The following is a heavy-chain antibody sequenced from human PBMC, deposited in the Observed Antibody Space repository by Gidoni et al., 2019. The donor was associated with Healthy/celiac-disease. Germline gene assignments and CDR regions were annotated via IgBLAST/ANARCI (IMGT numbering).Heavy chain of an antibody. J-gene: IGHJ4*02. D-gene: IGHD6-19*01. CDR3: AREILDPYSSGWYFYFDY. CDR2: ISSSGSTI. Sequence: EVQLVESGGGLVQPGGSLRLSCAASGFPLSSSEMNWVRQAPGKGLEWVSYISSSGSTIYYADYVKGRVTSSRDNAKNSLYLQMNSLRAEDTAVYYCAREILDPYSSGWYFYFDYWGQGTLVTVSS. CDR1: GFPLSSSE. V-gene: IGHV3-48*03.